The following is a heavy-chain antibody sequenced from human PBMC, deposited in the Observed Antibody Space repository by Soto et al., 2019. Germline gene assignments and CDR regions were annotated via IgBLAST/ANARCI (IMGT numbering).Heavy chain of an antibody. CDR2: ISGYNGNT. D-gene: IGHD4-17*01. J-gene: IGHJ4*02. CDR3: ASWAVQKHDFGGPFDY. CDR1: GYTFTSHG. Sequence: QVQLVQSGAEVKKPGASVKVSCKASGYTFTSHGISWVRQAPGQGLEWMGWISGYNGNTNYAQKLQGRVTMTTDTSTSTAYMELRSLRSDDTAVYYCASWAVQKHDFGGPFDYWGQGSRVTVSS. V-gene: IGHV1-18*04.